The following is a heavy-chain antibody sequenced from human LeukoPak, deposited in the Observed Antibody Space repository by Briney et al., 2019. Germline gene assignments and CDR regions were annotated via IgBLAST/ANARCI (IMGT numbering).Heavy chain of an antibody. CDR2: IYYSGST. CDR3: VRRKIASKEMATIYDY. V-gene: IGHV4-59*08. CDR1: GGSISSYY. J-gene: IGHJ4*02. Sequence: SETLSLTCTVSGGSISSYYWSWIRQPPGKGLEWIGYIYYSGSTNYNPSLKSRVTISVDTSKNQFSLKLSSVTAADTAVYYCVRRKIASKEMATIYDYWGQGTLVTVSS. D-gene: IGHD5-24*01.